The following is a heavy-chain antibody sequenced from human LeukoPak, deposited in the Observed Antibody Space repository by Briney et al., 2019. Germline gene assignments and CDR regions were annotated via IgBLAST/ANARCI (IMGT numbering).Heavy chain of an antibody. D-gene: IGHD1-1*01. CDR3: ARVNNWNDGGYFDY. CDR1: GFTFDDYG. Sequence: PGGSLRLSCAASGFTFDDYGMSWVRQAPGKGLEWVSGINWNGGSTGYADSVKGRFTISRDNAKNSLYPQMNSLRAEDTALYYCARVNNWNDGGYFDYWGQGTLVTVSS. CDR2: INWNGGST. V-gene: IGHV3-20*04. J-gene: IGHJ4*02.